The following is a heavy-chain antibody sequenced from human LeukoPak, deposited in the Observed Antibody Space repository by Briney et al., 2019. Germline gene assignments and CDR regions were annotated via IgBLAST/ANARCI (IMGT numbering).Heavy chain of an antibody. J-gene: IGHJ5*02. CDR3: ARGATAKWFDP. V-gene: IGHV4-34*01. CDR1: GGSFSGYY. D-gene: IGHD5-24*01. CDR2: INHSGST. Sequence: SETLSLTCAVYGGSFSGYYWSWIRQPPGKGLEWIGEINHSGSTNYNPSLKSRVTISVDTSKNQFSLKLSSVTAADTAVYYCARGATAKWFDPWGQGTLVTVSS.